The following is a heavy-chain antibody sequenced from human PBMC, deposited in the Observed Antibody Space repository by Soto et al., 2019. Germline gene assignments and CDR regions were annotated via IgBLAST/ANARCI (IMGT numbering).Heavy chain of an antibody. CDR1: GQSFSGHS. Sequence: QVQLQQWGAGLVKPSETLSLSCAVYGQSFSGHSWAWIRQPPGQGLEWIGEINESGSTYYNPSLKSRVTIPTDTSNNHFSLNLSSVSAPDTAAYLCARGAGIVVLPGDLEDVNFDYWGQGTLVNVSS. J-gene: IGHJ4*02. CDR3: ARGAGIVVLPGDLEDVNFDY. V-gene: IGHV4-34*01. D-gene: IGHD2-21*01. CDR2: INESGST.